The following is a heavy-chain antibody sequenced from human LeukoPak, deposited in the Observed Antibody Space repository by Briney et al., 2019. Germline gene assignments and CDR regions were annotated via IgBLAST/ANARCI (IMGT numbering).Heavy chain of an antibody. J-gene: IGHJ4*02. CDR2: ISYFGNNR. D-gene: IGHD2-15*01. V-gene: IGHV3-30*18. CDR1: GFTFSSYG. CDR3: AKEGYCSGGSCRYFDY. Sequence: GGSLRLSCAASGFTFSSYGMHWVRQAPGKGLEWVAVISYFGNNRFYEDSVKGRFTISRDNSKNTLYLQMNSLTPEDTAVYYCAKEGYCSGGSCRYFDYWGQGTLVTVSS.